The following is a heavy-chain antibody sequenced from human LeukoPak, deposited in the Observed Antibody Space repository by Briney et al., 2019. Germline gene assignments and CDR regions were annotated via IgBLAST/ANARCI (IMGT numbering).Heavy chain of an antibody. CDR1: GGSISSSSYY. CDR2: IYYSGNT. Sequence: SETLSLTCTVSGGSISSSSYYWGWIRQPPGKGLEWIGSIYYSGNTVYNPSLKSRVTISIDTSKNQFSLKLNSVTAADTAVYYCASDYGSGSYRFDYWGQGTLVTVSS. D-gene: IGHD3-10*01. V-gene: IGHV4-39*07. CDR3: ASDYGSGSYRFDY. J-gene: IGHJ4*02.